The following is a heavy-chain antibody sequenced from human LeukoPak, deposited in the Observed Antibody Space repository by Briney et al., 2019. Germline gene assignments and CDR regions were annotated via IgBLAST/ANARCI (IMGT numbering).Heavy chain of an antibody. Sequence: SETLFLTCTVSGGSISGFYWSWIRQPPGKGLEWLGYIHASGTTSYSPSLKSRVTISVDSSKNHFSLKLTSVTAADTAVYYCARQVICGGGNCYGAALDYWGQGTLVTVSS. CDR2: IHASGTT. CDR3: ARQVICGGGNCYGAALDY. D-gene: IGHD2-15*01. V-gene: IGHV4-4*09. CDR1: GGSISGFY. J-gene: IGHJ4*02.